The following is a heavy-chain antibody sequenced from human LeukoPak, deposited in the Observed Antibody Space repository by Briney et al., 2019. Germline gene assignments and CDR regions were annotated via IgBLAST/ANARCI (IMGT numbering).Heavy chain of an antibody. CDR3: ARDSYYYDSSGYYLDY. CDR1: GGSISSSSYY. Sequence: SETLSLTCTVSGGSISSSSYYWGWIRQPPGKGLEWIGSIYYSGSTYYNPSLKSRVSISVDTSKNQFSLKLNSVTAADTAVYYCARDSYYYDSSGYYLDYWGQGTLVTVSS. V-gene: IGHV4-39*07. CDR2: IYYSGST. D-gene: IGHD3-22*01. J-gene: IGHJ4*02.